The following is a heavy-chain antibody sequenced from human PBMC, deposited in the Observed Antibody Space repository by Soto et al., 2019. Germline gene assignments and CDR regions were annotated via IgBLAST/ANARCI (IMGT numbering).Heavy chain of an antibody. J-gene: IGHJ5*02. CDR2: IYHSGST. CDR1: GGSISSGGYY. Sequence: SETLSLTCTVSGGSISSGGYYWSWIRQHPGKGLEWIGYIYHSGSTYYNPSLKSRVAISVDTSKNQFSLKLSSVAAADTAVYYCARAVGLLWFERWGQGTLVTVSS. V-gene: IGHV4-31*03. CDR3: ARAVGLLWFER. D-gene: IGHD3-10*01.